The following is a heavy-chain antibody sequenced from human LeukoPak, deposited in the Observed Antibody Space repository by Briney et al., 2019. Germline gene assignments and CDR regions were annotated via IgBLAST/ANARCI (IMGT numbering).Heavy chain of an antibody. CDR3: ARYFTGGITMIVVAYGGWFDP. Sequence: SETLSLTCTVSGGSMTNSTYYWGWIRQPPGKGLEWIGSIYYSGSTYYNPSFKSRITISVDTSKNQFSLKLSSVTAADTAVYYCARYFTGGITMIVVAYGGWFDPWGQGTLVTVSS. CDR1: GGSMTNSTYY. D-gene: IGHD3-22*01. J-gene: IGHJ5*02. V-gene: IGHV4-39*01. CDR2: IYYSGST.